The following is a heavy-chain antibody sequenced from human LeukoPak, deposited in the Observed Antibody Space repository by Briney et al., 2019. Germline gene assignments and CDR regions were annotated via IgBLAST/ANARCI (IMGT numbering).Heavy chain of an antibody. V-gene: IGHV3-74*03. CDR1: GFTFSTYW. CDR3: ARDADWYGQSYDY. D-gene: IGHD3-9*01. Sequence: GGSLRLSCEASGFTFSTYWMHWVRQAPGKGLMWVSRISGDEVVRKYADSVRGRFTISRDNAKNTLYLQMDSLRAKDTAVYYCARDADWYGQSYDYWGQGTLVTVSS. CDR2: ISGDEVVR. J-gene: IGHJ4*02.